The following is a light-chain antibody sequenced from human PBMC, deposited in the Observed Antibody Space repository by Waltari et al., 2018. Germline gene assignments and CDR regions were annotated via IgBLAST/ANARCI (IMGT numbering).Light chain of an antibody. Sequence: QSALTQPASVSGSPGQSITISCTGTTSDVGGYNYVSWYQQPPGKAPKLMIYEVSNRPSGVSNRFSGSKSGNTASLTISGLQAEEEADYYCSSYTSITTLVFGGGTKLTVL. J-gene: IGLJ2*01. CDR1: TSDVGGYNY. CDR2: EVS. CDR3: SSYTSITTLV. V-gene: IGLV2-14*01.